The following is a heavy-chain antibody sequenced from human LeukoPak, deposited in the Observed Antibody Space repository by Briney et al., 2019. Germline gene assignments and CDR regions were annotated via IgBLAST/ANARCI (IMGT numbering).Heavy chain of an antibody. CDR2: IRYDGSNK. V-gene: IGHV3-30*02. CDR3: AKDLLMWHNDFGNSFAY. CDR1: GFTFSSYG. D-gene: IGHD4-17*01. J-gene: IGHJ4*02. Sequence: GGSLRLSCAASGFTFSSYGMHWVRQAPGKGLEWVAFIRYDGSNKNYADSVKGRFTISIDNSKNTLYLQMNSLRTEDTAVYYCAKDLLMWHNDFGNSFAYWGQGTLVTVSS.